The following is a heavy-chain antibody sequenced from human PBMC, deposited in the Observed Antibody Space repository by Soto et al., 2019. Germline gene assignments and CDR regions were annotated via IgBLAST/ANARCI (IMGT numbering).Heavy chain of an antibody. V-gene: IGHV2-5*02. J-gene: IGHJ6*02. CDR2: IYWDDDK. CDR1: GFSLSTSGVG. D-gene: IGHD6-13*01. Sequence: QITLKESGPTLVKPTQTLTLTCTFSGFSLSTSGVGVGWIRQPPGKALEWLALIYWDDDKRYSPSLKSRLTITKXXSXNXXVLTMTNMDPVDTATYYCAHIRAAAGDYYYYGMDVWGQGTTVTVSS. CDR3: AHIRAAAGDYYYYGMDV.